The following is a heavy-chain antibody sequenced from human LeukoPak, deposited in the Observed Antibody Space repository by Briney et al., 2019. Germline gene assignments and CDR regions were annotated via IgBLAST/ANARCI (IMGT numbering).Heavy chain of an antibody. J-gene: IGHJ4*02. Sequence: GESLKISCKGSGYSFTSYWIGWVRQMPGKGLEWMGIIYLGDSDTRYSPSFQGQVTFSMDMSINTAYLQWGGLKASDTAIYYCVRFGLTSSLDYWGQGTLVTVSS. V-gene: IGHV5-51*01. CDR3: VRFGLTSSLDY. D-gene: IGHD6-13*01. CDR2: IYLGDSDT. CDR1: GYSFTSYW.